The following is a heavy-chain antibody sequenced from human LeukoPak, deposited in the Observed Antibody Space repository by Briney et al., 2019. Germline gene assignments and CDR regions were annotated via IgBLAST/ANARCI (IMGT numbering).Heavy chain of an antibody. CDR2: INHRGST. J-gene: IGHJ6*03. CDR1: GGSFSGYY. CDR3: ARGRIVVVPAAMLSETYYYYMDV. D-gene: IGHD2-2*01. V-gene: IGHV4-34*01. Sequence: SETLSLTCAVSGGSFSGYYWSWIRQPPGKGLEWIGEINHRGSTNYNPSLKSRVTISVDTSKNQFSLKLSSVTAADTAVYYCARGRIVVVPAAMLSETYYYYMDVWGKGTTVTVSS.